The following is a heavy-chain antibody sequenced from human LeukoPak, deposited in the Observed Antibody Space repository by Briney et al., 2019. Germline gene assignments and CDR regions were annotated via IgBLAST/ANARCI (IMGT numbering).Heavy chain of an antibody. CDR3: GTPAYLEQLLPFDY. Sequence: GASVKVSCKVSGYTLTELSMHWVRQAPGKGLEWMGGFDPEDGETIYAQKFQGRVTMTEDTSTETAYMEQRSLRSEDKAVFYCGTPAYLEQLLPFDYWGQGTLVTVSS. D-gene: IGHD3-3*01. CDR2: FDPEDGET. V-gene: IGHV1-24*01. CDR1: GYTLTELS. J-gene: IGHJ4*02.